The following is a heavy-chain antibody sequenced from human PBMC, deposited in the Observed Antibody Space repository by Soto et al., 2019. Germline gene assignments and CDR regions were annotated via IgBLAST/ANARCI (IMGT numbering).Heavy chain of an antibody. J-gene: IGHJ6*02. V-gene: IGHV1-58*02. CDR1: GFDFGSFG. D-gene: IGHD1-26*01. Sequence: SVKVSCKASGFDFGSFGIQFLRQTRGRGLEWIGWIVVVSGSTNYARQFQGRAAISRDMSSSTAYLDLYDLKSDDTAVYFCSADHPHMAMGWPVWGQGTTVTVSS. CDR3: SADHPHMAMGWPV. CDR2: IVVVSGST.